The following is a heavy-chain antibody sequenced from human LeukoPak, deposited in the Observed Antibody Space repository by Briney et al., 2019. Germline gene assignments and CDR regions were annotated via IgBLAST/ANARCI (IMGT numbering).Heavy chain of an antibody. CDR2: IDWDDDK. Sequence: ESGPTLVKPTQALTLTCTFSGFSLSTSGMCVSWIRQPPGKALEWLSRIDWDDDKYYSTSLKTRLTISKDTSKNQVVLTMTNMDPVDTATYYCARIRRDYYNSGSYYTVDYWGQGTLVTVSS. V-gene: IGHV2-70*11. CDR3: ARIRRDYYNSGSYYTVDY. D-gene: IGHD3-10*01. J-gene: IGHJ4*02. CDR1: GFSLSTSGMC.